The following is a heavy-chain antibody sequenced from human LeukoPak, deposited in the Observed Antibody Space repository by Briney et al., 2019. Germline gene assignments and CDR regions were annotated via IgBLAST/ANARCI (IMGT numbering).Heavy chain of an antibody. CDR3: ARNKMFDI. J-gene: IGHJ3*02. CDR1: GGSISSYY. CDR2: IYYSGST. Sequence: SETLSLTCTVSGGSISSYYWSWIRQPPGKGLEWIGYIYYSGSTNYNPSLKSRVTISVDTSKNQFSLRLSSVTAADTAVYFCARNKMFDIWGQGTMVTVSS. D-gene: IGHD2/OR15-2a*01. V-gene: IGHV4-59*01.